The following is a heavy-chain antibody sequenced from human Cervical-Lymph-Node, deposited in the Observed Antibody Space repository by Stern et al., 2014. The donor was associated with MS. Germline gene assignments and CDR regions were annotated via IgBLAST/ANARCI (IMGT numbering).Heavy chain of an antibody. V-gene: IGHV3-30-3*01. CDR2: ISYDGSNK. Sequence: QVQLVESGGGVVQPGRSLRLSCAASGFTFSSYAMHWVRQAPGKGLEWVAVISYDGSNKYYADSVKGRFTISRDNSKNTLYLQMNSLRAEDTAVYYCARDIDGAHGTKPNYYYYYGMDVWGQGTTVTVSS. D-gene: IGHD1/OR15-1a*01. CDR1: GFTFSSYA. J-gene: IGHJ6*02. CDR3: ARDIDGAHGTKPNYYYYYGMDV.